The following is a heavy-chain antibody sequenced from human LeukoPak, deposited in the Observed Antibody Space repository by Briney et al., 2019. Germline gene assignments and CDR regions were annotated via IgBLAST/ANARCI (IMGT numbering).Heavy chain of an antibody. J-gene: IGHJ4*02. V-gene: IGHV3-30*02. CDR1: GFAFSSYG. D-gene: IGHD2-21*02. Sequence: GGSLRLSCAASGFAFSSYGMHWVRQAPGKGLEWVAYIHYDSSTEDYADSVKGRFTISRDNSKNTLYLQMNSLRAEDTAVYYCAKAQALAYCGGDCYDGFDYWGQGTLVTVSS. CDR3: AKAQALAYCGGDCYDGFDY. CDR2: IHYDSSTE.